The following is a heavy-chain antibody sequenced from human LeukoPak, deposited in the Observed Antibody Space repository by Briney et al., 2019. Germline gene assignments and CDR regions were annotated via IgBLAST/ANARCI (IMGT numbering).Heavy chain of an antibody. CDR2: IYYSGTT. CDR1: GGSVSSGTYY. J-gene: IGHJ4*02. D-gene: IGHD4-11*01. CDR3: ARDRVRGNSNPYFDY. Sequence: SETLSLTCTVSGGSVSSGTYYWSWIRQPPGRGLEWIGYIYYSGTTNYNPSLKSRVTISVDTSKNQFSLKLSSVTAADTAVYYCARDRVRGNSNPYFDYWGQGTLVTVSS. V-gene: IGHV4-61*01.